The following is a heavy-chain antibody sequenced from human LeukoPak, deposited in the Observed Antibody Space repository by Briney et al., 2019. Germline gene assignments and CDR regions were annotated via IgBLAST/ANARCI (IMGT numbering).Heavy chain of an antibody. V-gene: IGHV4-61*01. J-gene: IGHJ4*02. CDR2: IYQSGST. CDR3: ARGKRYSSSPFDY. CDR1: GASVNSGNYY. Sequence: SETLSLTCTVSGASVNSGNYYWTWIRQPPGKGLEWIGYIYQSGSTDYNPSLKSRVTISVDTSKNQFSLKLSSVTAADTAVYYCARGKRYSSSPFDYWGQGTLVTVSS. D-gene: IGHD6-13*01.